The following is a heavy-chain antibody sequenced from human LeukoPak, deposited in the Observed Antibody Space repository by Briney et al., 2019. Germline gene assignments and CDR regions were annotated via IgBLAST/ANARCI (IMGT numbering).Heavy chain of an antibody. V-gene: IGHV4-38-2*01. Sequence: SETLSLTCAVSGSSISSGYYWGWIRQPPGKGLEWTGTIYHSGSTYYSPSLKSRVTISVDTSKNQFSLKLSSVTAADAAVYYCARLGAPYSSSWSFFDYWGQGTLVTVSS. CDR1: GSSISSGYY. D-gene: IGHD6-13*01. J-gene: IGHJ4*02. CDR3: ARLGAPYSSSWSFFDY. CDR2: IYHSGST.